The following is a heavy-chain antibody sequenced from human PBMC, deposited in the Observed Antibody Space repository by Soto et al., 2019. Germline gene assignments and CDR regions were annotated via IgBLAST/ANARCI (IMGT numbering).Heavy chain of an antibody. CDR3: TKEKSVMNSGYDAFDL. J-gene: IGHJ3*01. V-gene: IGHV3-48*03. D-gene: IGHD5-12*01. CDR1: GFSFSAFE. CDR2: IKSGGSFT. Sequence: EAKLEESGGGLIEPGGSLRLSCAASGFSFSAFEMNWVRQAPGKWPEWVAHIKSGGSFTLYAASVKGRFTISRDDADESLYLQMNRLRAEDTALYYCTKEKSVMNSGYDAFDLWGRGTMVSVSS.